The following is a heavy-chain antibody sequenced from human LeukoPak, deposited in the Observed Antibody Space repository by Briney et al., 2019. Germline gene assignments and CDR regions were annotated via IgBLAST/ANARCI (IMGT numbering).Heavy chain of an antibody. CDR1: GYTFTSYY. D-gene: IGHD3-22*01. CDR2: IWYDGSNK. J-gene: IGHJ4*02. Sequence: ASGYTFTSYYMHWVRQAPGKGLEWVAVIWYDGSNKYYADSVKGRFTISRDNSKNTLFLQMNSLRAEDTAVYYCARAAYDSSGYLTLWGQGTLVTVSS. CDR3: ARAAYDSSGYLTL. V-gene: IGHV3-33*01.